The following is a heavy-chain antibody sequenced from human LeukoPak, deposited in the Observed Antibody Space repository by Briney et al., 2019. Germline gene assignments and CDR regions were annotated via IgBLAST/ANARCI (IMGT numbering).Heavy chain of an antibody. J-gene: IGHJ6*02. CDR2: IYYSGST. V-gene: IGHV4-61*01. CDR1: GGSVSSGSYY. CDR3: ARDRDIVVVPAAEYYYYGMDV. Sequence: NPSETLSLTCTVSGGSVSSGSYYWSWIRQPPGKGLGWIGYIYYSGSTNYNPSLKSRVTISVDTSKNQFSLKLSSVTAADTAVYYSARDRDIVVVPAAEYYYYGMDVWGQGTTVTVSS. D-gene: IGHD2-2*01.